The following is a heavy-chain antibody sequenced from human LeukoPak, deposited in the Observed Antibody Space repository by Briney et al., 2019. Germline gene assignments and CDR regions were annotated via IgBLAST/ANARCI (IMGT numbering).Heavy chain of an antibody. D-gene: IGHD4-17*01. J-gene: IGHJ4*02. CDR2: IYYSGST. CDR3: ARGDYGDYEQTYYFDY. V-gene: IGHV4-59*01. CDR1: GGSLSSYY. Sequence: SETLSLTCTVSGGSLSSYYWSWIRQPPGKGLEWIGYIYYSGSTNYNPSLRSRVTISVDTSKNQFSLKLSSVTAADTAVYYCARGDYGDYEQTYYFDYWGQGTLVTVSS.